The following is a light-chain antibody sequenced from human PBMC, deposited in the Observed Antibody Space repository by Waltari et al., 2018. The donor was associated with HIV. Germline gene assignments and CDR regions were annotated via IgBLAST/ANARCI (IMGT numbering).Light chain of an antibody. V-gene: IGKV3-15*01. CDR2: AAS. CDR3: QQYHDWPWFT. Sequence: DIVMRQSPATLSVSLGKSATLSYRASQSVGVNLAWYQQRPGQTPRLLIYAASTRATGIPPRFSGSASGTNFALTISSLQSEDVGFYYCQQYHDWPWFTFGQGTKLEIK. CDR1: QSVGVN. J-gene: IGKJ2*01.